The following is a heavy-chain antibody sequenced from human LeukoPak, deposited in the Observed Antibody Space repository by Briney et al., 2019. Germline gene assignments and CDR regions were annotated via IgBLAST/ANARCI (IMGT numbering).Heavy chain of an antibody. Sequence: DPGGSLRLSCLTSGFTLSTNAMSWVRQAPGKGLEWISGISGSGASTYYADSVKGRFTISRDNSKNTLDLQMNSLRAEDTAIYYCASAPAHCSGTTCYGGWFDPWGQGTLVTVSS. CDR1: GFTLSTNA. V-gene: IGHV3-23*01. CDR3: ASAPAHCSGTTCYGGWFDP. CDR2: ISGSGAST. J-gene: IGHJ5*02. D-gene: IGHD2-2*01.